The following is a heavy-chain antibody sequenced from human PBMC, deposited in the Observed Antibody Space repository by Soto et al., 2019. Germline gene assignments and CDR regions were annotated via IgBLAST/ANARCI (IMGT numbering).Heavy chain of an antibody. D-gene: IGHD6-19*01. CDR1: GYAFTSYA. CDR3: ASTGYSSGWYYFDY. Sequence: GASVKVSCKASGYAFTSYAISWVRQAPGQGLEWMGWISAYNGNTNYAQKLQGRVTMTTDTSTSTAYMELRSLRSDDTAVYYCASTGYSSGWYYFDYWGQGTLVTVSS. V-gene: IGHV1-18*01. CDR2: ISAYNGNT. J-gene: IGHJ4*02.